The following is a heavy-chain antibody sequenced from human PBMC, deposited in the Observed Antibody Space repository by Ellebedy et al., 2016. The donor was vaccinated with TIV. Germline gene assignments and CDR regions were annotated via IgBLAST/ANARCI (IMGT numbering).Heavy chain of an antibody. CDR3: ARTAMGAPYFDF. CDR2: IYYSGST. D-gene: IGHD1-26*01. Sequence: SETLSLTCTVSGGSISSYYWSWIRQPPGKGLEWIGYIYYSGSTNYNPSLKSRVTISMDSVQKQFSLNLNSVTAADTAMYFCARTAMGAPYFDFWGQGSLVTVSS. CDR1: GGSISSYY. V-gene: IGHV4-59*12. J-gene: IGHJ4*02.